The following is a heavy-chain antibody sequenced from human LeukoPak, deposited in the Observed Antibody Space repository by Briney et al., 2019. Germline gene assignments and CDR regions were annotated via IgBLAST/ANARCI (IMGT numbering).Heavy chain of an antibody. CDR2: INSDGSST. D-gene: IGHD3-22*01. CDR1: GFTFSSYA. J-gene: IGHJ6*03. Sequence: PGGSLRLSCAASGFTFSSYAMHWVRQAPGKGLEWVSRINSDGSSTSYADSVKGRFTISRDNAKNTLYLQMNSLRAEDTAVYYCARVKGYYDSYYMDVWGKGTTVTISS. V-gene: IGHV3-74*01. CDR3: ARVKGYYDSYYMDV.